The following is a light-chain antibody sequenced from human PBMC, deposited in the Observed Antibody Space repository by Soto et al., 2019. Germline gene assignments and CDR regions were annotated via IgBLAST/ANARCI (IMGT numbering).Light chain of an antibody. CDR1: SSDVGGYNY. Sequence: QSVLTQPRSVSGSPGQSLTISCTGTSSDVGGYNYVSWYQQYPVKVPKLMIYDVTKRPSGVPDRFSGSKSGNTASLTISGLQAEDEADYYCCSHAGSYTYVFGTGTKVTVL. CDR3: CSHAGSYTYV. V-gene: IGLV2-11*01. CDR2: DVT. J-gene: IGLJ1*01.